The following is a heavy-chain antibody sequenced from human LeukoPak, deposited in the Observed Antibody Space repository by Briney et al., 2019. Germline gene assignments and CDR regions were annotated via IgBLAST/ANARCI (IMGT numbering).Heavy chain of an antibody. CDR2: IYHSGST. Sequence: SETLSLTCAVYGGSFSSYYWSWIRQPPGKGLEWIGYIYHSGSTNYNPSLKSRVTISVDTSKNQFSLKLSSVTAADTAVYYCARGKYYYGSGRYYPFDYWGQGTLVTVSS. J-gene: IGHJ4*02. D-gene: IGHD3-10*01. CDR3: ARGKYYYGSGRYYPFDY. V-gene: IGHV4-59*01. CDR1: GGSFSSYY.